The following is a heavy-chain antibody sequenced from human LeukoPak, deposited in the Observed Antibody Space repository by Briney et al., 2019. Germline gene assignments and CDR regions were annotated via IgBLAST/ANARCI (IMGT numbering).Heavy chain of an antibody. D-gene: IGHD6-13*01. V-gene: IGHV4-39*07. CDR3: ARLRGSSWYGTIDY. J-gene: IGHJ4*02. Sequence: SETLSLTCTVSGGSISSSSYYWGWIRQPPGKGLEWIGSIYYSGSTYYNPSLKSRVTISVDTSKNQFSLKLSSVTAADTAVYYCARLRGSSWYGTIDYWGQGTLVTVSS. CDR2: IYYSGST. CDR1: GGSISSSSYY.